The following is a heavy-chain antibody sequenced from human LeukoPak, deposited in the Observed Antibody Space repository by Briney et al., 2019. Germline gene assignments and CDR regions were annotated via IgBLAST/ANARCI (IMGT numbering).Heavy chain of an antibody. D-gene: IGHD5-12*01. CDR1: GGTFSSYT. V-gene: IGHV1-69*04. CDR3: ARDDIVATRWWFDP. J-gene: IGHJ5*02. CDR2: IIPILGIA. Sequence: ASVTVSCKASGGTFSSYTISWVRQAPGQGLEWMGRIIPILGIANYAQKFQGRVTITADKSTSTAYMELSGLRSEDTAVYYCARDDIVATRWWFDPWGQGTLVTVSS.